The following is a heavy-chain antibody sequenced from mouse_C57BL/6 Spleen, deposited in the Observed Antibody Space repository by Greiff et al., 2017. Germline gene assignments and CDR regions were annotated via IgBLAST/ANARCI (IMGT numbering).Heavy chain of an antibody. J-gene: IGHJ4*01. V-gene: IGHV5-17*01. Sequence: EVKVVESGGGLVKPGGSLKLSCAASGFTFSDYGMHWVRQAPEKGLEWVAYISSGSSTIYYADTVKGRFTISRDNAKNTLFLQMTSLRSEDTAMYYCARPDYYGSRYYAMDYWGQGTSVTVSS. D-gene: IGHD1-1*01. CDR2: ISSGSSTI. CDR1: GFTFSDYG. CDR3: ARPDYYGSRYYAMDY.